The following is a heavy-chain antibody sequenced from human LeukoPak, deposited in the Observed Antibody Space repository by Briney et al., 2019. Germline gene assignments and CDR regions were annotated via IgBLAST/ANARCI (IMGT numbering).Heavy chain of an antibody. Sequence: SETLSLTCAVYGGSFSGYYWSWIRQPPGKGLEWIGEINHSGSTNYNPSLKSRVTISVDTSKNQFSLKLSYVTAADTAVYYCARRHFNYWGQGTLVTVSS. CDR2: INHSGST. CDR1: GGSFSGYY. V-gene: IGHV4-34*01. D-gene: IGHD6-25*01. CDR3: ARRHFNY. J-gene: IGHJ4*02.